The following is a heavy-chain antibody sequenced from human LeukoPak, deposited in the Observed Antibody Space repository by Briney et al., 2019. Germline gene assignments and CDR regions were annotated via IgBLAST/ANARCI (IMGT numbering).Heavy chain of an antibody. CDR1: GYTFTSYG. CDR2: ISAYNGNT. J-gene: IGHJ4*02. CDR3: ARDLGFVRIAAAGPVDY. V-gene: IGHV1-18*01. D-gene: IGHD6-13*01. Sequence: ASVKVSCKASGYTFTSYGISWVRQAPGQGLEWMGWISAYNGNTNYAQKLQGRVTMTTDTSTSTAYMELRSLRSDDTAVYYCARDLGFVRIAAAGPVDYWGQGTLVTVSS.